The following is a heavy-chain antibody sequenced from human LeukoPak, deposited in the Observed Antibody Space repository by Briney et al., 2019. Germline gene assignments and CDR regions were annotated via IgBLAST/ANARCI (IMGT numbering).Heavy chain of an antibody. Sequence: GGSLRLSCPASDFTFNSYWMHWVRQAPGKGLVWVSRISSDGRSTNYADSVKGRFTISRDNAKNTLYLQMNSLRAEDTAVYYCARGHFDYSGGCLGIWGQGTMVTVSS. CDR3: ARGHFDYSGGCLGI. D-gene: IGHD6-19*01. V-gene: IGHV3-74*01. CDR1: DFTFNSYW. CDR2: ISSDGRST. J-gene: IGHJ3*02.